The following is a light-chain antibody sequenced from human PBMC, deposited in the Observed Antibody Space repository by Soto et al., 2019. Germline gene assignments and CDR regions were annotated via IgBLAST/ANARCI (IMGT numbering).Light chain of an antibody. CDR2: GAS. J-gene: IGKJ1*01. Sequence: EILLTQSPGTLSSSPGERVTLSCRASQSVSSTYLSWYQLKPGQAPRLLIYGASTRATGIPDRFSGSGSGTAFTLTISRLEPEHFAVYYCQQYGFSYRAFGQGTKV. V-gene: IGKV3-20*01. CDR1: QSVSSTY. CDR3: QQYGFSYRA.